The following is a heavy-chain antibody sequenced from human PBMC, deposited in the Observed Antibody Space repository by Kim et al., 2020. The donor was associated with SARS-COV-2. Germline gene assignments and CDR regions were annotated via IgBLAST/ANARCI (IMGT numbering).Heavy chain of an antibody. J-gene: IGHJ3*01. V-gene: IGHV3-23*01. Sequence: GGSLRLSCATSGFTFSSHAMSWVRQAPGKGLEWVSTITGSSTSTYYADSVKGRFTISRENSKNMLYLQMNSLRAEDTAVYYCARSRDYYDSSGDAFDFWGQGTMVTVSS. D-gene: IGHD3-22*01. CDR1: GFTFSSHA. CDR3: ARSRDYYDSSGDAFDF. CDR2: ITGSSTST.